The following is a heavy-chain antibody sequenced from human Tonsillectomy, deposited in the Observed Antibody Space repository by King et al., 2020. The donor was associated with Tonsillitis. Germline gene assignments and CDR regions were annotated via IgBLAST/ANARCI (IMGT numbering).Heavy chain of an antibody. Sequence: QLVQAGAEVKKPGESLKISCKGSGYSFTNYWIAWVRLMPGKGLEWMGIIYPVDSDTKYSPSFQGQVTISADKSINTAYLQWSSLKASDTAIYYCARDNWNFASEYWGQGTLVTVSS. J-gene: IGHJ4*02. V-gene: IGHV5-51*01. CDR1: GYSFTNYW. CDR3: ARDNWNFASEY. CDR2: IYPVDSDT. D-gene: IGHD1-7*01.